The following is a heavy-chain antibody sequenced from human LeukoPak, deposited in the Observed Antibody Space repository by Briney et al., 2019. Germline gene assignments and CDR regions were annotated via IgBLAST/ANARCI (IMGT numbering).Heavy chain of an antibody. V-gene: IGHV1-2*02. CDR3: ARDRDGYYYYYMDV. CDR1: GYTFTDCY. CDR2: INPYSGGT. D-gene: IGHD2-21*02. J-gene: IGHJ6*03. Sequence: GASVKVSCKTSGYTFTDCYIHWVRQAPGQGLEWMGWINPYSGGTNSAQRFQGRVTMTRDTSITTAYMELKSLRSDDTAVYYCARDRDGYYYYYMDVWGKGTTVTVSS.